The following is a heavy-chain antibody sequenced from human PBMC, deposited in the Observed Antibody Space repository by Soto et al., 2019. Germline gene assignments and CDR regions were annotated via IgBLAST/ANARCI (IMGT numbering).Heavy chain of an antibody. Sequence: QVQLVQSGAEVKKPGSSVKVSCKASGGTCSSYVISWLRQAPGQGLEWMVGLISLFGTADYAQKFQGRVTITADESTRTAYMELSSLRSEDTALYYCASHSGSSPEGRYYYGMDVWGQGTTLTVSS. V-gene: IGHV1-69*12. CDR2: LISLFGTA. CDR3: ASHSGSSPEGRYYYGMDV. J-gene: IGHJ6*02. CDR1: GGTCSSYV. D-gene: IGHD1-26*01.